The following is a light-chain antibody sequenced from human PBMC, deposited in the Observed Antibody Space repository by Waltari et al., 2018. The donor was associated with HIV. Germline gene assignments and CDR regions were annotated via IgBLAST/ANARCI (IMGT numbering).Light chain of an antibody. CDR1: QPISNS. CDR3: QQYYSIPNT. J-gene: IGKJ2*01. CDR2: GTS. V-gene: IGKV1-NL1*01. Sequence: DVHMTQSPSSLSASVGDRVTITCRASQPISNSFAWYQQKPGKAPTPLVYGTSRLESGVPSRFSGSGSGTDYTLTISSLQPEDFASYYCQQYYSIPNTFGQGTKLEIK.